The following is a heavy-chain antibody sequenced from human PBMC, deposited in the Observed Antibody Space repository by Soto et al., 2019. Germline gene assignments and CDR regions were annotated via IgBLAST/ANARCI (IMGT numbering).Heavy chain of an antibody. CDR1: GGSFSGYY. Sequence: QVQLQQWGAGLLKPSETLSLTCAVYGGSFSGYYWSWIRQPPGKGLEWIGEINHSGSTNYNPSLKSRVTISVYTSKNQFSLKLSSVTAADTAVYYCARGTGYSSGWSDYWGQGTLVTVSS. V-gene: IGHV4-34*01. D-gene: IGHD6-19*01. CDR2: INHSGST. J-gene: IGHJ4*02. CDR3: ARGTGYSSGWSDY.